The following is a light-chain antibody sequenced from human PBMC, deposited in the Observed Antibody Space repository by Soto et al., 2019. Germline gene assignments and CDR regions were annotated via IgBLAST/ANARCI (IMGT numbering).Light chain of an antibody. CDR3: QQTYSPPIA. CDR2: AAS. V-gene: IGKV1-39*01. CDR1: QSISSS. Sequence: GDRVTITCRASQSISSSLYWYQQKPGKAPKLLIYAASSLPSRLPSRVKCSGSGTDFTLTISSLQPEDFATYFCQQTYSPPIAVGQGTRLEIK. J-gene: IGKJ5*01.